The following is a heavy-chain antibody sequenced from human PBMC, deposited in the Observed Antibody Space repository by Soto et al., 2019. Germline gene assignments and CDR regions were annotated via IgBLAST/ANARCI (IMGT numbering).Heavy chain of an antibody. CDR2: SYHSGST. D-gene: IGHD3-16*01. CDR3: ARYWGTGFYQLDS. J-gene: IGHJ4*02. V-gene: IGHV4-38-2*01. Sequence: SETLSLTCAVSGYSISTGFNWGWIRQPPGKGLEWIGSSYHSGSTYYNLSLKSRVTISADTSKNQISLQLISVTAADTALYYFARYWGTGFYQLDSGDQETLLTVSS. CDR1: GYSISTGFN.